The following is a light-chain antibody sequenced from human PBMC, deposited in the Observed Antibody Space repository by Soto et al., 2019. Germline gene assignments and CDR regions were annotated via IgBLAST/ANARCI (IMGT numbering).Light chain of an antibody. Sequence: IVVTQSPSTLSLSPGERATLSCRASQDVSRYLAWYQQKPGQAPRLLIYGGSSRATGIPVRFSGSGSETDFTLTITRLEPEDFAVYYCQQYSSSRTFGQGTKVDIK. J-gene: IGKJ1*01. CDR1: QDVSRY. CDR2: GGS. CDR3: QQYSSSRT. V-gene: IGKV3-20*01.